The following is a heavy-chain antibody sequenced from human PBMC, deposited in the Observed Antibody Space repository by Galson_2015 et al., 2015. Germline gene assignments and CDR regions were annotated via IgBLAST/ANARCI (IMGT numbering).Heavy chain of an antibody. CDR1: GFTFRIYF. Sequence: SLRLSCAASGFTFRIYFMNWVRQAPGKGLEWVSGMSGSGTGTSYADSVKGRFTISRDNSKNTLYLQMNSLRAEDTAVYYCAGYACGNNCSARRFDYWGQGTLVTVSS. CDR2: MSGSGTGT. J-gene: IGHJ4*02. CDR3: AGYACGNNCSARRFDY. D-gene: IGHD4-23*01. V-gene: IGHV3-23*01.